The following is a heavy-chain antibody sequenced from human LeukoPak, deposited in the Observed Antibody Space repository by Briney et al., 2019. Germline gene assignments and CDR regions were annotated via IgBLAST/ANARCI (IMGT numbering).Heavy chain of an antibody. CDR3: ARSPYYDFWSGYYPSTYYFDY. D-gene: IGHD3-3*01. CDR1: GGTFSSYA. J-gene: IGHJ4*02. CDR2: IIPIFGTA. V-gene: IGHV1-69*06. Sequence: SVKVSCKASGGTFSSYAISWVRQAPGQGLEWMGGIIPIFGTANYAQKFQGRVTITADKSTSTAYMELSSLRSEDTAVYYCARSPYYDFWSGYYPSTYYFDYWGQGTLVTVSS.